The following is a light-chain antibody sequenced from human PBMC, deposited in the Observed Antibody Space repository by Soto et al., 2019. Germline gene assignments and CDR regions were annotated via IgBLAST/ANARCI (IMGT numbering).Light chain of an antibody. CDR2: GAS. Sequence: EIVMTQSPATLSVSPGERATRSCRASKSVSSNLAWYQQKPGQAPRLLIYGASTRATGIPARFSGSGSGTEFTLTISSLQSEDFAVYYCQHYNNWPYTFGQGTTLEIK. V-gene: IGKV3-15*01. CDR3: QHYNNWPYT. CDR1: KSVSSN. J-gene: IGKJ2*01.